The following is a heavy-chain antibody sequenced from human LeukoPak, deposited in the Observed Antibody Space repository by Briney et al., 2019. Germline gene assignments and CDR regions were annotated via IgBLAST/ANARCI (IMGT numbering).Heavy chain of an antibody. V-gene: IGHV4-61*02. J-gene: IGHJ4*02. Sequence: PSQTLSLTCTVSGDSISRGRYYWSWVRQPAGKELEWIGRIYASGKTDYNPYTPSLKSRVAMSLDTSKNQVSLHLTSVTAADTAMYFCARSFSEKFYFESWGQGTLVTVSS. D-gene: IGHD1-26*01. CDR1: GDSISRGRYY. CDR2: IYASGKT. CDR3: ARSFSEKFYFES.